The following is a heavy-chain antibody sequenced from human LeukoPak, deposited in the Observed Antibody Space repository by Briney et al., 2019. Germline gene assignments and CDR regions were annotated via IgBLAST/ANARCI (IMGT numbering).Heavy chain of an antibody. J-gene: IGHJ5*02. V-gene: IGHV4-61*01. CDR2: IYYSGST. Sequence: SETLSLTCTVSGGSLSSGSYYWSCIRQPPGKGLEWIGYIYYSGSTNYNPSLKSRVTISVDTSKNQFSLKLSSVTAADTAVYYCAREGYDILTGYYRAYNWFDPWGQGTLVTVSS. CDR3: AREGYDILTGYYRAYNWFDP. CDR1: GGSLSSGSYY. D-gene: IGHD3-9*01.